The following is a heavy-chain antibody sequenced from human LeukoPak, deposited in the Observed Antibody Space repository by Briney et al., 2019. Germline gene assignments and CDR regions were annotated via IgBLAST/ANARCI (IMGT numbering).Heavy chain of an antibody. Sequence: PSETLSLTCTVSGYSISSGYYWGWIRQPPGKGLEWIGSIYHSGSTYYNPSLKSRVTISVDTSKNQFSLKLSSVTAADTAVYYCARESLPITIDHDYWGQGTLVTVSS. CDR3: ARESLPITIDHDY. CDR2: IYHSGST. V-gene: IGHV4-38-2*02. D-gene: IGHD3-3*01. J-gene: IGHJ4*02. CDR1: GYSISSGYY.